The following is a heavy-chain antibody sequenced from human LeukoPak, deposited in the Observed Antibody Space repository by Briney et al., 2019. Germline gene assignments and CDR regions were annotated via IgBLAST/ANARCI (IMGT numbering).Heavy chain of an antibody. J-gene: IGHJ6*03. V-gene: IGHV4-4*09. CDR1: GGSISSYY. Sequence: PSETLSLTCTVSGGSISSYYWSWIRQPPEKGPEWIGYIYTSGSTNYHPSLKSRVTISVDTSKNQFSLKLNSVTAADTAVYYCARLDRFGANYYYMDVWGKGTSVTVSS. CDR3: ARLDRFGANYYYMDV. D-gene: IGHD3-10*01. CDR2: IYTSGST.